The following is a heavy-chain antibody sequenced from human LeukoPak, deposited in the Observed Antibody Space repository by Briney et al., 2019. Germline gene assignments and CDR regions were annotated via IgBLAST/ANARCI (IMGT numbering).Heavy chain of an antibody. J-gene: IGHJ3*02. CDR2: ISYTGST. CDR1: GGSISSSTYH. CDR3: ARGNSDDAFDI. D-gene: IGHD4-23*01. V-gene: IGHV4-39*07. Sequence: SETLSLTCTVSGGSISSSTYHWGWIRQPPGKGLECIGGISYTGSTYYNPSLKSRVTMSVDTSKNQFSLKLSSVTAADTAVYYCARGNSDDAFDIWGQGTMVTVSS.